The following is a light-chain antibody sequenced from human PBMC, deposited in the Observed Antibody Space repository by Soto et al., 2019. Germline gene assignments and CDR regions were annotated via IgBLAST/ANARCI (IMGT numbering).Light chain of an antibody. Sequence: DIQMTQSPSSLSASVGDRVTITCQASQDIRKYLNWYQQKPGKAPKLLIYDASSLQSGVPSRFSGSGSGTEFTLTISSLQPEDFATYYCQQYITYPITFGQGTRLEIK. CDR1: QDIRKY. V-gene: IGKV1-33*01. CDR3: QQYITYPIT. J-gene: IGKJ5*01. CDR2: DAS.